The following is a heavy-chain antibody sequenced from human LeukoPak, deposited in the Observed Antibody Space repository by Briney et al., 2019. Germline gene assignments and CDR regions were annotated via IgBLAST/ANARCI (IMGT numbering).Heavy chain of an antibody. CDR1: GFTFSSYW. CDR2: INHSGST. V-gene: IGHV4-34*01. D-gene: IGHD2-21*01. J-gene: IGHJ4*02. Sequence: GSLRLSCAASGFTFSSYWMHWVRQPPGKGLEWIGEINHSGSTNYNPSLKSRVTISVDTSKNQFSLKLSSVTAADTAVYYCARGRIFDYWGQGTLVTVSS. CDR3: ARGRIFDY.